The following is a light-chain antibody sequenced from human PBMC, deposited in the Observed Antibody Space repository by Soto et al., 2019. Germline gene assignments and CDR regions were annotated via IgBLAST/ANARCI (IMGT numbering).Light chain of an antibody. CDR1: QSVSSSY. V-gene: IGKV3-20*01. Sequence: EIVLTQSPGTLSLSPGERATLSCRASQSVSSSYLAWYQQKPGQAPRLLIYGASSRATGIPDRFSGSGSGTVFTLTISRLEPEDFAVYYCQQYPGYTFGQGTKLEIK. CDR3: QQYPGYT. CDR2: GAS. J-gene: IGKJ2*01.